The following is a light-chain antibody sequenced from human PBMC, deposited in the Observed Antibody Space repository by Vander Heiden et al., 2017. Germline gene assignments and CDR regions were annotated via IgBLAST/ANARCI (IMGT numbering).Light chain of an antibody. CDR3: QQYDYLPPT. V-gene: IGKV1-33*01. CDR1: LDITNN. Sequence: DIQMTQSPSSLSASVGDKITITCQASLDITNNLNWYQQKPGKAPKLLIYDASNLETGVPSRFSGSGSGTHFTFTISSLQPEDFATYYCQQYDYLPPTFGQGTRLEIK. J-gene: IGKJ5*01. CDR2: DAS.